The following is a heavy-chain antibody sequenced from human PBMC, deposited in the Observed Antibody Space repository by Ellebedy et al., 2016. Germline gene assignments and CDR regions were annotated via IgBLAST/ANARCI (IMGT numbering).Heavy chain of an antibody. D-gene: IGHD3-3*01. V-gene: IGHV1-69*04. CDR3: ARRRYDFWSGYLNYYYYGMDV. CDR2: IIPILGIA. J-gene: IGHJ6*02. Sequence: ASVKVSCKASGGTFSSYAISWVRQAPGQGLEWMGRIIPILGIANYAQKFQGRVTITADKSTSTAYMELSSLRSEDTAVYYCARRRYDFWSGYLNYYYYGMDVWGQGTTVTVSS. CDR1: GGTFSSYA.